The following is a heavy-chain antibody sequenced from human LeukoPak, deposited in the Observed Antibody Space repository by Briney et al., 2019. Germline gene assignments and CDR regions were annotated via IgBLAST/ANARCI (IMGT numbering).Heavy chain of an antibody. CDR2: IYSGGNT. CDR1: GFIVRTNY. CDR3: ASSVYSGSPTKSFDY. Sequence: GGSLRLSCAVSGFIVRTNYMNWVRQAPGKGLEWVSAIYSGGNTYYADSVKGRFTISRDNSKNTLYLQMNSLRVEDTAVYYCASSVYSGSPTKSFDYWGQGTLVTVSS. V-gene: IGHV3-53*01. D-gene: IGHD3-10*01. J-gene: IGHJ4*02.